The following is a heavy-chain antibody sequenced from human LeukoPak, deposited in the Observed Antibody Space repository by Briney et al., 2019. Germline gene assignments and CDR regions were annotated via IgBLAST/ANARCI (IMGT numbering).Heavy chain of an antibody. CDR1: GFTFSVYA. V-gene: IGHV3-30*14. J-gene: IGHJ4*02. CDR2: ISYDGTNK. D-gene: IGHD3-9*01. CDR3: ARVPILTGSYYFDY. Sequence: GGSLRLSCAGSGFTFSVYAMHWVRQAPGKGLEWVAIISYDGTNKYYADSVKGRFTISRDNFKNTLYLQMGSLRTEDMAVYYCARVPILTGSYYFDYWGRGIQVTVSS.